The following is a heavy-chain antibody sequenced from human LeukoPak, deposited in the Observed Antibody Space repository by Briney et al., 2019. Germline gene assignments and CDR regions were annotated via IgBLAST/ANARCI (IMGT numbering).Heavy chain of an antibody. V-gene: IGHV3-23*01. CDR3: AKLGGHPLHNYYVGV. CDR2: ILDSGYST. CDR1: GFTFSSYA. J-gene: IGHJ6*03. Sequence: GGSPRLSCAASGFTFSSYARSWVRQAPGKGLEWVSGILDSGYSTYYANSVKGRFTISRDNSINTLYLQMNSLRAEDTAVYYCAKLGGHPLHNYYVGVWGKGTTVAVSS. D-gene: IGHD3-16*01.